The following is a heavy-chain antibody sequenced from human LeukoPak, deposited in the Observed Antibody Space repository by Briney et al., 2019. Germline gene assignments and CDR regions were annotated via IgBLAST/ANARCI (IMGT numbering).Heavy chain of an antibody. CDR1: GYTFTSYD. CDR2: MNPNSGNT. V-gene: IGHV1-8*03. D-gene: IGHD6-19*01. CDR3: ARAYSSGWFDFDY. Sequence: ASVKVSCKASGYTFTSYDINWVRQATGQGLEWMGWMNPNSGNTGYAQKFQGRVTITRNNSISTAYMDLSSLSSDDTAVYYCARAYSSGWFDFDYWGQGTLVTVSS. J-gene: IGHJ4*02.